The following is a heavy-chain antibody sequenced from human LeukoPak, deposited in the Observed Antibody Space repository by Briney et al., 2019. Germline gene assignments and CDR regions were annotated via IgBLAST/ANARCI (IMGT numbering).Heavy chain of an antibody. CDR2: INSDGSSI. CDR3: ARDPDSSGWSSKDY. J-gene: IGHJ4*02. CDR1: GFTFNNYE. V-gene: IGHV3-74*01. D-gene: IGHD6-19*01. Sequence: PGGALRLSCAASGFTFNNYEMNWVRQAPGKGLVWVSRINSDGSSITYADSVKGRFTISRDNAKNTLYLQMNSLRAEDTAVYYCARDPDSSGWSSKDYWGQGILVTVSS.